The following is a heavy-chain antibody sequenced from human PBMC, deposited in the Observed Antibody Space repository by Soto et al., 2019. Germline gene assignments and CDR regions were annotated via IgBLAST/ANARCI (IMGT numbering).Heavy chain of an antibody. Sequence: SETLSLTCTFSGGSISSGGYYWSWIRQHPGKGLEWIGYIYYSGSTYYNPSLKSRVTISVDTSKNQFSLKLSSVTAADTAVYYCARGGRRSPGKDVWGQGTTGTVS. V-gene: IGHV4-31*03. CDR1: GGSISSGGYY. CDR3: ARGGRRSPGKDV. CDR2: IYYSGST. J-gene: IGHJ6*02.